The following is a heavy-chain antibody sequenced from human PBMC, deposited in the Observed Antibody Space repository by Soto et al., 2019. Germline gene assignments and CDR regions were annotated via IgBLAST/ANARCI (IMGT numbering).Heavy chain of an antibody. V-gene: IGHV3-33*01. CDR2: IWSNGRNT. CDR3: VRERAPFDAFDI. Sequence: GGSLRLSCAASGLTFSCCGMHWVRQAPDKGLEWVAVIWSNGRNTYYADSVRGRFTFSRDNSRNTLYLQMNSLKAEDTAVYYCVRERAPFDAFDIWGQGTMVTVS. CDR1: GLTFSCCG. J-gene: IGHJ3*02.